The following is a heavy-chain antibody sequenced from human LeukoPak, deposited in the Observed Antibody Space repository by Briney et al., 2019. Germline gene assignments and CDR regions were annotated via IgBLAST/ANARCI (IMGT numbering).Heavy chain of an antibody. J-gene: IGHJ4*02. CDR2: IYTSGST. D-gene: IGHD6-19*01. Sequence: SETLSLTCTVSGGPISSYYWSWIRQPAGKGLEWIGRIYTSGSTNYNPSLKSRVTMSVDTSKNQFSLKLSSVTAADTAVYYCARAGYSSGWYYFDYWGQGTLVTVSS. V-gene: IGHV4-4*07. CDR1: GGPISSYY. CDR3: ARAGYSSGWYYFDY.